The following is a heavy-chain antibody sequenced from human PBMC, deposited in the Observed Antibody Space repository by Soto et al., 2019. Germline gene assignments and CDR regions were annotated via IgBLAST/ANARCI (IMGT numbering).Heavy chain of an antibody. CDR3: ARVLTVMGYDSSGSGAFDI. CDR2: IIPIFGTA. V-gene: IGHV1-69*13. Sequence: GASVKVSCKASGGTFSSYAISWVRQAPGQGLEWMGGIIPIFGTANYAQKFQGRVTITADESTSTAYMELSSLRSEDTAVYYCARVLTVMGYDSSGSGAFDIWGQGTMVTVSS. J-gene: IGHJ3*02. D-gene: IGHD3-22*01. CDR1: GGTFSSYA.